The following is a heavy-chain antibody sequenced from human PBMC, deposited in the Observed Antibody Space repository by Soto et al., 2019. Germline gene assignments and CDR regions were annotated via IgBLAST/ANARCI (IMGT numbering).Heavy chain of an antibody. J-gene: IGHJ4*02. CDR3: AREAVAARRSGDFDY. Sequence: QVQLVESGGGVVQPGRSLRLSCAASGFTFSSYGMHWVRQAPGKGLEWVAVIWYDGSNKYYADSVKGRFTISRDNSKNTLYLQMNSRRAEDTAVYYCAREAVAARRSGDFDYWGQGTLVTVSS. D-gene: IGHD6-6*01. CDR1: GFTFSSYG. V-gene: IGHV3-33*01. CDR2: IWYDGSNK.